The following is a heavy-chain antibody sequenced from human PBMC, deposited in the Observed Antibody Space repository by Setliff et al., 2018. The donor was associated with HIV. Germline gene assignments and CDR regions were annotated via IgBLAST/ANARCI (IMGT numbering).Heavy chain of an antibody. J-gene: IGHJ1*01. CDR3: ASRGIVVVTMSMPDEFFVH. CDR1: GGSFSDYY. CDR2: INHSGTT. D-gene: IGHD2-21*02. V-gene: IGHV4-34*01. Sequence: SETLSLTCTVSGGSFSDYYWSWIRQPPGKGLEWIGEINHSGTTNSNPSLKSRVTISVDTSKNQFSLRLTSVTAADTAVYYCASRGIVVVTMSMPDEFFVHWGHGTLVTVSS.